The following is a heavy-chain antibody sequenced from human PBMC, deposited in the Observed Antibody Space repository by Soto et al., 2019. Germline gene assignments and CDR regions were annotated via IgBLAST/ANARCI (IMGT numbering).Heavy chain of an antibody. D-gene: IGHD1-26*01. CDR2: TYYRSKWYN. CDR1: GDSVSSRSVT. Sequence: SETLSLTCAISGDSVSSRSVTWNWIRQSPSRGLEWLGRTYYRSKWYNDYAESVKSRITINPDTSKNQFSLHLNSVTPEDTAVYYCVRLIGNSWLDFWGQGTLVTVSS. J-gene: IGHJ5*01. CDR3: VRLIGNSWLDF. V-gene: IGHV6-1*01.